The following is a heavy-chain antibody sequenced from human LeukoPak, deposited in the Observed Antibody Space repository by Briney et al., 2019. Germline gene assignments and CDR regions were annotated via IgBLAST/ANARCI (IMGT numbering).Heavy chain of an antibody. V-gene: IGHV4-59*01. J-gene: IGHJ2*01. D-gene: IGHD2-15*01. CDR3: ARVRGYCSGGSCYGYWYFDL. CDR2: IYYSGRT. Sequence: SETLSLTCTVSGGSISRYYWSWIRQPPGKGLEWIGYIYYSGRTNYNPSLKSRVTISVDTSKNQFSLKLSSVTAADTAVYYCARVRGYCSGGSCYGYWYFDLWGRGTLVTVSS. CDR1: GGSISRYY.